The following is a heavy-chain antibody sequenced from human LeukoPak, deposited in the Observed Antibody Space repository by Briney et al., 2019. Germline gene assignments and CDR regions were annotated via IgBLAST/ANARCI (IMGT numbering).Heavy chain of an antibody. CDR1: GFSFTGSA. CDR2: IRRKGNDYAT. V-gene: IGHV3-73*01. Sequence: GGSLRLSCAASGFSFTGSAIHWVRQASGKGLEWVGHIRRKGNDYATAYTASVKGRFTISRDDSKNTAFLQMDSLKTEDTAVYFCARLGVSPPYFDYWGQGTLVTVSS. J-gene: IGHJ4*02. CDR3: ARLGVSPPYFDY. D-gene: IGHD2-21*01.